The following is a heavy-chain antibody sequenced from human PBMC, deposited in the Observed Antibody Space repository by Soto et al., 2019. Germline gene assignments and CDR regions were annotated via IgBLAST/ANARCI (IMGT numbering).Heavy chain of an antibody. J-gene: IGHJ4*02. V-gene: IGHV3-30*18. D-gene: IGHD3-22*01. CDR3: AKPHPRNYYDSSGSLDY. Sequence: HPGGSLRLSCAASGFTFSTYGMHWVRQAPGKGLEWVAVISYDGNNKYYADSVKGRFTISRDNSKNTLYLQMNSLRAEDTAVYYCAKPHPRNYYDSSGSLDYWGQGALVTVSS. CDR2: ISYDGNNK. CDR1: GFTFSTYG.